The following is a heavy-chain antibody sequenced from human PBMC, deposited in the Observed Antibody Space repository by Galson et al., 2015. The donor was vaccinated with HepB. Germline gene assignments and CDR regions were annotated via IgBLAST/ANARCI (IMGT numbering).Heavy chain of an antibody. V-gene: IGHV1-69*13. J-gene: IGHJ6*03. D-gene: IGHD3-3*01. CDR1: GGTFSSYA. CDR2: IIPIFGTA. CDR3: ARGDGTIFGWGGYYYYYMDV. Sequence: SVKVSCKASGGTFSSYAISWVRQAPGQGLEWMGGIIPIFGTANYAQKFQGRVTITADESTSTAYMELSSLRSEDTAVYYCARGDGTIFGWGGYYYYYMDVWGKGTTVTVSS.